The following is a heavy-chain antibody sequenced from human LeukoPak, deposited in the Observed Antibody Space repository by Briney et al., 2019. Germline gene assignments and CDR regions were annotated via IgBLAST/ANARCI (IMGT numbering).Heavy chain of an antibody. CDR1: GFTFSSYW. V-gene: IGHV3-23*01. CDR2: LSGRGDST. D-gene: IGHD2/OR15-2a*01. J-gene: IGHJ4*02. Sequence: GGSLRLSCAASGFTFSSYWMSWVRQAPGKGLEWVSALSGRGDSTYYTDSVKGRFTISRDNSKNTLYLQMNSLRAKDTAVYYCAKDRLLYPERHLSHFDYWGQGTLVTVSS. CDR3: AKDRLLYPERHLSHFDY.